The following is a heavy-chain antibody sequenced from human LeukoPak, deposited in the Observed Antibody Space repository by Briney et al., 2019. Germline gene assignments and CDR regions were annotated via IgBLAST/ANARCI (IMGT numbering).Heavy chain of an antibody. J-gene: IGHJ2*01. CDR3: ARVTTVVGYWYFDL. CDR2: ISSSSSYI. Sequence: GGSLRLSCAASGFTFSSYSMNWVRQAPGKGLEWVSSISSSSSYIYYADSVKGRFTIPRDNAKNSLYLQMSSLRAEDTAVYYCARVTTVVGYWYFDLWGRGTLVTVSS. D-gene: IGHD4-23*01. CDR1: GFTFSSYS. V-gene: IGHV3-21*01.